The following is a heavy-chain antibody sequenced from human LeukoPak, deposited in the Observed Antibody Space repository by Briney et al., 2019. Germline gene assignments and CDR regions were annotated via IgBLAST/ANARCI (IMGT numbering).Heavy chain of an antibody. CDR1: GFTFSSYA. J-gene: IGHJ4*02. D-gene: IGHD3-10*01. CDR3: ARGLKRFGVGASTPNDY. Sequence: GGSLRLSCAASGFTFSSYAMHWVRQAPGKGLEYVSAISSNGGSTYYANSVKGRFTISRDNSKNTLYLQMGSLRAEDTAVYYCARGLKRFGVGASTPNDYWGQGTLVTVSS. V-gene: IGHV3-64*01. CDR2: ISSNGGST.